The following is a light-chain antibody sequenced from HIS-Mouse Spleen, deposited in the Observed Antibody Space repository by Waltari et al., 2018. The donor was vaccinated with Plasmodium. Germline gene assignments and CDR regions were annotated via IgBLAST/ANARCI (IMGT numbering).Light chain of an antibody. J-gene: IGKJ2*01. CDR3: QQYGSSPVT. CDR2: GAS. V-gene: IGKV3-20*01. Sequence: EIVLTQSPGTLPLSPGERATLSCRASQSVSSSYLAWYQQKPGQAPRLLIYGASSRATGIPDRFSGSGSGTDFTLTISRLEPEDFAVYYCQQYGSSPVTFGQGTKLEIK. CDR1: QSVSSSY.